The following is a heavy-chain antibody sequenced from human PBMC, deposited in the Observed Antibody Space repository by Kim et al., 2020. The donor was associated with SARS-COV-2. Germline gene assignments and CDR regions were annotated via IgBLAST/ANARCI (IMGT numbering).Heavy chain of an antibody. D-gene: IGHD3-22*01. Sequence: SETLSPTCTVSGYSISRDYYWGWIRQPPGTGLEWIGTISHGGGTYYSPSLKSRVTISLDTSKNQFSLKLSSVTAADTAVYYCARDGLPYYYDTGAYPYFDFWGRGALVTVSS. CDR1: GYSISRDYY. CDR2: ISHGGGT. V-gene: IGHV4-38-2*02. J-gene: IGHJ4*02. CDR3: ARDGLPYYYDTGAYPYFDF.